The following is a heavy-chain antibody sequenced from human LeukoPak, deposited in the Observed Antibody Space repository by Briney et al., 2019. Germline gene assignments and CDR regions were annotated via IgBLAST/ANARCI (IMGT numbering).Heavy chain of an antibody. Sequence: GGSLRLSCAASGFTLSSYSMNWVRQAPGKGLEWVSSISSSSSYICYADSVKGRFTISRDNAKNSLYLQMNSLRAEDTAVYYCARASSRHFDWLFQASFDYWGQGTLVTVSS. V-gene: IGHV3-21*01. J-gene: IGHJ4*02. CDR3: ARASSRHFDWLFQASFDY. CDR1: GFTLSSYS. CDR2: ISSSSSYI. D-gene: IGHD3-9*01.